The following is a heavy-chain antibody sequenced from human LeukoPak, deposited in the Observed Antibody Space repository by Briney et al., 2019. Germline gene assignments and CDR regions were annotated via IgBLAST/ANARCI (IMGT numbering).Heavy chain of an antibody. Sequence: GGSLRLSCAASGFTFSSYAMHWVRQAPGKGLEWVAVISYDGSNKYYADSVKGRFTISRDNAKNSLYLQMNSLRAEDTAVYYCARAKRNGFDIWGQGTMVTVSS. V-gene: IGHV3-30*04. CDR3: ARAKRNGFDI. CDR2: ISYDGSNK. J-gene: IGHJ3*02. CDR1: GFTFSSYA.